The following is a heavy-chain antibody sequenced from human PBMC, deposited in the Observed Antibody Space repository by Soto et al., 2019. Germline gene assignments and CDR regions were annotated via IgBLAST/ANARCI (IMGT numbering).Heavy chain of an antibody. CDR3: ATDEYFGSENSFYYDGMDV. Sequence: QVRLQESGPGLVKPSQTLSLTCTVSGASISIGGYFWSWIRQHPGKGLEWIGHISYNGSTYYNPSLKSRVSISADKSKNQSSLGLTSVTADDTAVYYCATDEYFGSENSFYYDGMDVWGQGTTVIVSS. J-gene: IGHJ6*02. D-gene: IGHD3-10*01. CDR1: GASISIGGYF. CDR2: ISYNGST. V-gene: IGHV4-31*03.